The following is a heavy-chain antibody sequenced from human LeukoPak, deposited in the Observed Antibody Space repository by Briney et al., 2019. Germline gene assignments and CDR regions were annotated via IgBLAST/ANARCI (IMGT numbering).Heavy chain of an antibody. CDR1: GFTFSSCS. CDR3: ASPRIEYDSSIA. CDR2: ISSSSSYI. J-gene: IGHJ3*01. Sequence: GGSLRLSCAASGFTFSSCSMNWVRQAPGKGLEWVSSISSSSSYIYYADSVKGRFTISRDNAKNSLYLQMNSLRAEDTAVYYCASPRIEYDSSIAWGQGTMVTVSS. V-gene: IGHV3-21*01. D-gene: IGHD3-22*01.